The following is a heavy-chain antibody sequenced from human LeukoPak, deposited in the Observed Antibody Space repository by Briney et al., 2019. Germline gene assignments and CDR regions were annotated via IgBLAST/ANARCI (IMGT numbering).Heavy chain of an antibody. J-gene: IGHJ4*02. Sequence: QPGGSLRLSCAASGFTFSSYEMNWVRQAPGKGLEWVGFIRSKAYGGTTEYAASVKGRFTISRDDSKSIAYLQMNSLKTEDTAVYYCTRGLKEQLAYFDYWGQGTLVTVSS. CDR1: GFTFSSYE. CDR3: TRGLKEQLAYFDY. CDR2: IRSKAYGGTT. V-gene: IGHV3-49*04. D-gene: IGHD6-6*01.